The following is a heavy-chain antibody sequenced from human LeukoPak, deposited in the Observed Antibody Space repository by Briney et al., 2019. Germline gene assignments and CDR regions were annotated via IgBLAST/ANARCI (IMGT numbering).Heavy chain of an antibody. V-gene: IGHV4-39*07. CDR2: INHSGST. J-gene: IGHJ4*02. CDR3: ARLRRGGTYYGSGSYYNFDY. Sequence: SETLSLTCTVSGGSISSGSYYWSWIRQPPGKGLEWIGEINHSGSTNYNPSLKSRVTISVDTSKNQFSLKLSSVTAADTAVYYCARLRRGGTYYGSGSYYNFDYWGQGTLVTVSS. D-gene: IGHD3-10*01. CDR1: GGSISSGSYY.